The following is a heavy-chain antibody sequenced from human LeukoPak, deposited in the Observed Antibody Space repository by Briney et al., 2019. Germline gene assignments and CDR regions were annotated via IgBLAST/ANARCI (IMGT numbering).Heavy chain of an antibody. Sequence: GGSLRPSCAASGFTFSSYSMNWVRQAPGKGLEWVSSISSSSSYIYYADSVKGRFTISRDNAKNSLYLQMNSLRAEDTAVYYCARDRWIQLWENYYYYGMDVWGKGTTVTVSS. V-gene: IGHV3-21*01. D-gene: IGHD5-18*01. CDR1: GFTFSSYS. CDR3: ARDRWIQLWENYYYYGMDV. CDR2: ISSSSSYI. J-gene: IGHJ6*04.